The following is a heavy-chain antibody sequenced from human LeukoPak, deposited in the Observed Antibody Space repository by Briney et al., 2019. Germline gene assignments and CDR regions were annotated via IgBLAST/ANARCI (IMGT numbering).Heavy chain of an antibody. CDR2: MNPNSGNT. CDR3: ARDPYCSSTSCSAPYYFDY. V-gene: IGHV1-8*01. CDR1: GYTFTSYD. J-gene: IGHJ4*02. Sequence: GASVKVSCKASGYTFTSYDINWVRQATGQGLEWMGWMNPNSGNTGYAQKFQGRVTMTRNTSISTAYMELSSLRSEDTAVYYCARDPYCSSTSCSAPYYFDYWGQGTLVTVSS. D-gene: IGHD2-2*01.